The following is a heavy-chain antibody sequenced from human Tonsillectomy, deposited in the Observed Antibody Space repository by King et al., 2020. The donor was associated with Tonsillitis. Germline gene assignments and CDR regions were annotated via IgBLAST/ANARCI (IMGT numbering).Heavy chain of an antibody. V-gene: IGHV3-30*04. Sequence: QVQLVESGGGVVQPGRSLRLSCAAFGFTFSTYSIHWVRQAPGKGLEWVAVISQGGNNKYYADSVRGRFTISRDNSKKTLYLQMNSLRAEDTAVYYCAREANYYDSSGLDYWGQGTLVTVSS. CDR2: ISQGGNNK. CDR1: GFTFSTYS. D-gene: IGHD3-22*01. J-gene: IGHJ4*02. CDR3: AREANYYDSSGLDY.